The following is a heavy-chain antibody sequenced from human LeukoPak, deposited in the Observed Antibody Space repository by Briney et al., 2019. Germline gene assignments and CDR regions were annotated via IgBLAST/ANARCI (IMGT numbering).Heavy chain of an antibody. CDR3: AKNRRNYYGSGSYRDGMDV. Sequence: PGGSLRLSCAASGFTFSSYSMNWVRQAPGKGLEWVSAISGSGGSTYYADSVKGRFTISRDNSKNTLYLQMNSLRAEDTAVYYCAKNRRNYYGSGSYRDGMDVWGQGTTVTVSS. CDR2: ISGSGGST. CDR1: GFTFSSYS. J-gene: IGHJ6*02. D-gene: IGHD3-10*01. V-gene: IGHV3-23*01.